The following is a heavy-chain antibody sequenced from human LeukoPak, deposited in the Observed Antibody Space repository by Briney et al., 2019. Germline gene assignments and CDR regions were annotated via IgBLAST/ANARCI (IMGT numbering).Heavy chain of an antibody. CDR2: IYTSGST. J-gene: IGHJ4*02. D-gene: IGHD3-22*01. Sequence: SETLSLTCTVSGGSISSYYWSWIRQPPGKGLEWIGYIYTSGSTNYNPSLKSRVTISVDTSKNQFSLKLSSVTAADTAVYYCARSRGSSGYYLDYWGQGTLVTVSS. CDR3: ARSRGSSGYYLDY. V-gene: IGHV4-4*09. CDR1: GGSISSYY.